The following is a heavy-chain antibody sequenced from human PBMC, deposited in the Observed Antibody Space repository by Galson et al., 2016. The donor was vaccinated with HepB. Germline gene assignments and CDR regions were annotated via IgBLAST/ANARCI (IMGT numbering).Heavy chain of an antibody. V-gene: IGHV4-59*01. J-gene: IGHJ5*02. CDR3: ARDLTMVTTGWFDP. CDR2: IYYSGST. D-gene: IGHD5-18*01. CDR1: GGSMSTYY. Sequence: ETLSLTCTVSGGSMSTYYWSWIRQPPGKGLEWIGYIYYSGSTNYSPSLKSRVTISVDTSKNQFSLKLSSVTAADTAVYYCARDLTMVTTGWFDPWGRGTLVTVSS.